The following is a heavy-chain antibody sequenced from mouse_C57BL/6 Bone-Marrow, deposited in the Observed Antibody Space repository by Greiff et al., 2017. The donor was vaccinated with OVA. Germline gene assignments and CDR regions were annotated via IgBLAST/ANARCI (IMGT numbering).Heavy chain of an antibody. CDR2: INPNYGTT. D-gene: IGHD1-1*01. J-gene: IGHJ2*01. Sequence: VQLKESGPELVKPGASVKISCKASGYSFTDYNMNWVKQSNGKSLEWIGVINPNYGTTSYNQKFKGKATLTVDQSSSTDYMQLNSLASEDSAVYYCARRGKFTTVVAPYFDYWGPGTTLTVSS. V-gene: IGHV1-39*01. CDR3: ARRGKFTTVVAPYFDY. CDR1: GYSFTDYN.